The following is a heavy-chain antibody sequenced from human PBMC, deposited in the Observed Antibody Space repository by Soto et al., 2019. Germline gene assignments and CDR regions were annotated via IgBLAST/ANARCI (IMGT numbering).Heavy chain of an antibody. CDR1: GFTVSDNL. CDR3: ARESHSVAPRANKFFDI. CDR2: LNPDTGNT. Sequence: QVQLVQSGAELKKPGASVNISCTASGFTVSDNLINWVRQAPGQGLEWMGWLNPDTGNTRYSETFQGRVIISRQSSATIAYVELSDLENEHTAIYFCARESHSVAPRANKFFDICGQGTMITVSS. V-gene: IGHV1-3*01. J-gene: IGHJ3*02. D-gene: IGHD5-18*01.